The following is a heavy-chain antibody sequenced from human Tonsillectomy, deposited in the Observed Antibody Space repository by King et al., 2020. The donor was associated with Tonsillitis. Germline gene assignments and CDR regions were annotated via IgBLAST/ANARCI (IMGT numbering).Heavy chain of an antibody. CDR3: ARDEKGFCSSVSCYTPPFDY. J-gene: IGHJ4*02. CDR2: IKQERTEK. D-gene: IGHD2-2*02. CDR1: GFTFNNHW. Sequence: VQLVESGGRFVRPGGSLRLSCAASGFTFNNHWMSWVRQAPGKGLEWVANIKQERTEKNYGGSVKGRFTISRDNAKNLLYLQMNSLRAEDTAVYYCARDEKGFCSSVSCYTPPFDYWGQGTRVTVSS. V-gene: IGHV3-7*01.